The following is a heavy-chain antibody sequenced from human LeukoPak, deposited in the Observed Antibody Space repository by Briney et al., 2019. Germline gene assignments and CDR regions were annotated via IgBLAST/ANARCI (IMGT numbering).Heavy chain of an antibody. Sequence: GGSLRLSCAASGFTFSNARMSWVRQAPGKGLEWVGRIKSKTDGGTTDYAAPVKGRFTISRDDSKNTLYLQMNSLKTEDTAVYYCTTDLYYYDSSGYPDDAFDIWGQGTMVTVSS. CDR3: TTDLYYYDSSGYPDDAFDI. J-gene: IGHJ3*02. CDR2: IKSKTDGGTT. CDR1: GFTFSNAR. V-gene: IGHV3-15*01. D-gene: IGHD3-22*01.